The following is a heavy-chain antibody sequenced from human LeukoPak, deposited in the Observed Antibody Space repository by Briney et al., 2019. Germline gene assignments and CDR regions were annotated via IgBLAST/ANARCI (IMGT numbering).Heavy chain of an antibody. J-gene: IGHJ4*02. Sequence: PSETLSLTCTVSGGSISSYFWSWVRQPPGKGLEWIGYIYYSGSTNYNPSLKSRVTISVDTSKNQFSLKLASVTTADTAVYDCARDRWLGYWGQGTLVTVSS. V-gene: IGHV4-59*01. CDR1: GGSISSYF. D-gene: IGHD5-12*01. CDR2: IYYSGST. CDR3: ARDRWLGY.